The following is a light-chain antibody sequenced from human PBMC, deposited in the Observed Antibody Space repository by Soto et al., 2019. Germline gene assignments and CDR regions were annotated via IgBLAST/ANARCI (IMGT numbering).Light chain of an antibody. V-gene: IGKV1-5*03. CDR1: QSISSW. J-gene: IGKJ4*01. CDR2: KAS. CDR3: PQYNSYPT. Sequence: DIQMTQSPSTLSASVGDRVTITCRASQSISSWLAWYQQKPGKAPKLLIYKASSLESGVPSRFSGCGSGTEFTLTISSLQPADFATYYGPQYNSYPTFGGGTQVEIK.